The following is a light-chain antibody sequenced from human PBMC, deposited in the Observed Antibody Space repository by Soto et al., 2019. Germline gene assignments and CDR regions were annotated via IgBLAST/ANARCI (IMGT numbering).Light chain of an antibody. V-gene: IGKV3-15*01. CDR3: QQFNIWPHMLS. J-gene: IGKJ4*01. CDR1: QGVGSN. CDR2: DAS. Sequence: IVVTQSPATLSVSPGERATLSCRASQGVGSNLAWYQQRPGQAPRLLIYDASTRATGIPDRFSGSGSGTEFTLTISSLPSEDCAVYYCQQFNIWPHMLSFGGGTKLEMK.